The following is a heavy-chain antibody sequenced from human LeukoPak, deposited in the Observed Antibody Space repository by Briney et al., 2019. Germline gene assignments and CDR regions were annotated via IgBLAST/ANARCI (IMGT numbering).Heavy chain of an antibody. D-gene: IGHD6-19*01. CDR2: ISGSGGST. CDR1: GFTFSSYA. J-gene: IGHJ4*02. V-gene: IGHV3-23*01. CDR3: AKIGGSGWMEFDY. Sequence: GGSLRLSCAASGFTFSSYAMSWVRQAPGKGLEWVSAISGSGGSTYYVDSMKGRFTISRDNSKNTLYLQMNSLRAEDTAVYYCAKIGGSGWMEFDYWGQGTLVTVSS.